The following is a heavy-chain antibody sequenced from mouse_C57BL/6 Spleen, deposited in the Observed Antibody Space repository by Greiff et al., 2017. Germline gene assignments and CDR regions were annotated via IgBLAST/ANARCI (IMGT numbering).Heavy chain of an antibody. CDR3: ARDRYNYAMDY. CDR2: ISDGGSYT. Sequence: EVKVVESGGGLVKPGGSLKLSCAASGFTFSSYAMSWVRQTPEKRLEWVATISDGGSYTYYPDNVKGRFTISRDNAKNNLYLQMSHLKSEDTAMDYCARDRYNYAMDYWGQGTSVTVSS. D-gene: IGHD1-1*01. CDR1: GFTFSSYA. V-gene: IGHV5-4*01. J-gene: IGHJ4*01.